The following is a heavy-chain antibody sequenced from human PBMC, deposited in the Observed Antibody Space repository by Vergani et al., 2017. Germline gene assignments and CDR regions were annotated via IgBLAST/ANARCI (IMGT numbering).Heavy chain of an antibody. CDR2: ISGPGLST. D-gene: IGHD2-15*01. V-gene: IGHV3-23*01. Sequence: EVQLLESGGDLVQPGGSLRLSCAAPGFTSSNSAVSWVRQAPGRGLAWVSSISGPGLSTYYADSVKGRFSISRDNSKTTLYLQMKSLRPEDTAVYYCAKEGGGYCSGGTCYPEYWGQGTLVIVSS. CDR1: GFTSSNSA. J-gene: IGHJ4*02. CDR3: AKEGGGYCSGGTCYPEY.